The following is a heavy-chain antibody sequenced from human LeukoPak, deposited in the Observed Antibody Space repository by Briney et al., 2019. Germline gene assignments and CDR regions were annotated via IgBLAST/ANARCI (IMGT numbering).Heavy chain of an antibody. V-gene: IGHV3-23*01. CDR3: AKDVPSPPLPYYYYGMDV. CDR1: GFNLSSYA. J-gene: IGHJ6*02. CDR2: ISGSGGST. Sequence: GSLRLSFSASGFNLSSYALSRVRPAPGKGLEWVSAISGSGGSTYYADSVKGRFTISRDNSKNTLYLQMNSLRAEDTAVYYCAKDVPSPPLPYYYYGMDVWGQGTTVTVSS. D-gene: IGHD2-2*01.